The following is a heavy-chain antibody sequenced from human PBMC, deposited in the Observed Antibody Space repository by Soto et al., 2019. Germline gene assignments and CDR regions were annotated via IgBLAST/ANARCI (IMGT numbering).Heavy chain of an antibody. V-gene: IGHV3-64*01. CDR1: GFTFSNYA. Sequence: EVQLVESGGGLVQPGGSLRLSCVASGFTFSNYAMHWVRQAPGKGLECVSVISGNGDTTYYANSVKDRFTMSRDNSNNTLYLQMGSLRADDTAVYNCARAWRADFWGQGTTVAVSS. CDR3: ARAWRADF. CDR2: ISGNGDTT. J-gene: IGHJ6*02.